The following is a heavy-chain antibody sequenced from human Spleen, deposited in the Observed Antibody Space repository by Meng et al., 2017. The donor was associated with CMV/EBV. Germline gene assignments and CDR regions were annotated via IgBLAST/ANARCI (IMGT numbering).Heavy chain of an antibody. D-gene: IGHD3-10*01. CDR2: INHSGST. CDR1: GGSFSGYY. Sequence: QVQLQQWGAGLLKPSETLSLTCAVDGGSFSGYYWSWIRQPPGKGLEWIGEINHSGSTNYNPSLKSRVTISVDTSKNQFSLKLSSVTAADTAVYYCARAPITMVRGYMLGWGQGTLVTVSS. J-gene: IGHJ4*02. V-gene: IGHV4-34*01. CDR3: ARAPITMVRGYMLG.